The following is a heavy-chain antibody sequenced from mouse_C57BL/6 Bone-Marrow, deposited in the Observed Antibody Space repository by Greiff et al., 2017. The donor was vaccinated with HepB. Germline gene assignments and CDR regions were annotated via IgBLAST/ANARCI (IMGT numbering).Heavy chain of an antibody. CDR2: ISDGGSYT. V-gene: IGHV5-4*01. Sequence: EVKVVESGGGLVKPGGSLKLSCAASGFTFSSYAMSWVRQTPEKRLEWVATISDGGSYTYYPDNVKGRFTISRDNAKNNLYLQMSHLKSEDTAMYYCARDGANESYWGQGTTLTVSS. CDR1: GFTFSSYA. CDR3: ARDGANESY. D-gene: IGHD3-1*01. J-gene: IGHJ2*01.